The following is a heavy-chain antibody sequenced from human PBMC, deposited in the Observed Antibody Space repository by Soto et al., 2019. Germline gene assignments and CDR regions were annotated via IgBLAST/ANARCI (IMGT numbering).Heavy chain of an antibody. CDR2: ISKSDYT. Sequence: GSLRLSCTVSGFTFNNYGMSWVRQSPGKWLEWVSSISKSDYTYYSDSVKGRFTISRDNAKNSVSLQMNTLRGEDTAVYYCAREDSIIIPAVSDFWGQGTLVTVSS. D-gene: IGHD2-2*01. CDR1: GFTFNNYG. CDR3: AREDSIIIPAVSDF. J-gene: IGHJ4*02. V-gene: IGHV3-21*01.